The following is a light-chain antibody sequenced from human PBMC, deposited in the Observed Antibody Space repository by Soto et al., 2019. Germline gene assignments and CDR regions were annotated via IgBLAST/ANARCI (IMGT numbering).Light chain of an antibody. CDR3: QQYNNCYPWT. J-gene: IGKJ1*01. Sequence: DIVMTQSPATLSVSPGERATLSCRASQSVSSNLAWYQQKPGQAPRLLIYGASTMATGIPARFSGSGCGTAFSLIISSLQSEDVSVYYYQQYNNCYPWTFGQGTKVEIK. CDR2: GAS. CDR1: QSVSSN. V-gene: IGKV3-15*01.